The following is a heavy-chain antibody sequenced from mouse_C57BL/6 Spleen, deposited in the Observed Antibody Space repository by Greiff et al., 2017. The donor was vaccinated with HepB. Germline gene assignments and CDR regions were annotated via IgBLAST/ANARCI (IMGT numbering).Heavy chain of an antibody. CDR3: ARSDYYGSSYVGYYFDY. J-gene: IGHJ2*01. CDR1: GYAFSSYW. D-gene: IGHD1-1*01. V-gene: IGHV1-80*01. Sequence: VQLQQSGAELVKPGASVKISCKASGYAFSSYWMNWVKQRPGKGLEWIGQIYPGDGDTNYNGKFKGKATLTADKSSSTAYMQLSSLTSEDSAVYFCARSDYYGSSYVGYYFDYWGQGTTLTVSS. CDR2: IYPGDGDT.